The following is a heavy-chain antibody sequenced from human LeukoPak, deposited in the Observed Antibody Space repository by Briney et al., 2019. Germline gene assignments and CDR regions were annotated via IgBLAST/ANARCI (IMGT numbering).Heavy chain of an antibody. Sequence: SETLSLTCTVSGDSISSGSYYWSWIRQPAGKGLEWIGRIYTSGSTNYNPSLKSRVTISVDTSKNQFSLKLSSVTAADTAVYYCARESVGGRDYWGQGTLVTVSS. D-gene: IGHD3-16*01. CDR1: GDSISSGSYY. CDR2: IYTSGST. J-gene: IGHJ4*02. CDR3: ARESVGGRDY. V-gene: IGHV4-61*02.